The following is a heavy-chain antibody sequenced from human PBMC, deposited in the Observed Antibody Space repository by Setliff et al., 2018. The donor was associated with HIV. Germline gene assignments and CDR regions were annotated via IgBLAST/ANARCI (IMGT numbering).Heavy chain of an antibody. V-gene: IGHV3-11*04. CDR1: GFTFSDYY. CDR2: ISSSGSTI. J-gene: IGHJ4*02. CDR3: ARVSGPFDY. Sequence: SLRLSCAASGFTFSDYYMSWIRQALGKGLEWVSYISSSGSTIYYVDSVKGRFTISRDNAKESVYLQMNSLRVEESAVYYCARVSGPFDYWGPGTLVTVSS. D-gene: IGHD6-25*01.